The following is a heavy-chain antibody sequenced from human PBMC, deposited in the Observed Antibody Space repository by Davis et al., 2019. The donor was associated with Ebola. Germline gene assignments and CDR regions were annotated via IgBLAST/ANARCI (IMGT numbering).Heavy chain of an antibody. V-gene: IGHV3-11*06. CDR1: GFTFSDYY. Sequence: GESLKISCAASGFTFSDYYMSWIRQAPGKGLEWVSYISSSSSYTNYADSVKGRFTISRDNAKNSLYLQMNSLRAEDTAVYYCARESPSYDYWGQGTLVTVSS. J-gene: IGHJ4*02. CDR2: ISSSSSYT. CDR3: ARESPSYDY.